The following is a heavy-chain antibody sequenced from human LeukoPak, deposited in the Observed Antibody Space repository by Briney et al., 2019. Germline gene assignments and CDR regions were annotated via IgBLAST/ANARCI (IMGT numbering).Heavy chain of an antibody. V-gene: IGHV3-23*01. J-gene: IGHJ4*02. D-gene: IGHD7-27*01. CDR3: ARDPPGAFDY. Sequence: GGSLRLSCAVSGFTFSSYAMVWVRHAPEKGLEWVSAISGFAGSSYYSESVKGRFNISRDNSKNTLYLQMNSLRAEDTAVYYCARDPPGAFDYWGQGTLVTVSS. CDR2: ISGFAGSS. CDR1: GFTFSSYA.